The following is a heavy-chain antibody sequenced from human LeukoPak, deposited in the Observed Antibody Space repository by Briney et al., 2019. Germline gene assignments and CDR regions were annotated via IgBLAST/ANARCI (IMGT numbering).Heavy chain of an antibody. CDR3: ARGPRLGSSGSYSKNDY. V-gene: IGHV4-34*01. CDR2: INHSGST. D-gene: IGHD3-10*01. J-gene: IGHJ4*02. CDR1: GGSFSGYY. Sequence: PSETLSLTCAVYGGSFSGYYWSGIRQPPGKGLEWIGEINHSGSTNYNPSLKSRVTISVDTSKNQFSLKLSSVTAADTAVYYCARGPRLGSSGSYSKNDYWGQGTLVTVSS.